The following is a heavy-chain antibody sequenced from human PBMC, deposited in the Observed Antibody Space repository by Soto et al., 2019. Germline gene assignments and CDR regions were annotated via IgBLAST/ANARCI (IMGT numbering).Heavy chain of an antibody. CDR3: AKDTTWELPDY. CDR1: GFTFSSYG. CDR2: ISYDGSNK. Sequence: GGSLRLSCAASGFTFSSYGMHWVRQAPGKGLEWVAVISYDGSNKYYADSVKGRFTISRDNSKNTLYLQMNSLRAEDTAVYYCAKDTTWELPDYWGQGTLVTVSS. J-gene: IGHJ4*02. V-gene: IGHV3-30*18. D-gene: IGHD1-26*01.